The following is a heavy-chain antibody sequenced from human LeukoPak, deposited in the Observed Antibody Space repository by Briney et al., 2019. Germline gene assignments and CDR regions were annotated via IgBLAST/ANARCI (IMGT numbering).Heavy chain of an antibody. J-gene: IGHJ4*02. CDR1: GFTVSSNY. Sequence: PGGSLRLSCTASGFTVSSNYMSWVRQAPGKGLEWVSVIYSGGSTYYADSVKGRFTISRDNAKNSLYLQMNSLRAEDTAVYYCARNLLHEYGYNYLALDYWGQGTLVTVSS. D-gene: IGHD5-24*01. V-gene: IGHV3-53*01. CDR3: ARNLLHEYGYNYLALDY. CDR2: IYSGGST.